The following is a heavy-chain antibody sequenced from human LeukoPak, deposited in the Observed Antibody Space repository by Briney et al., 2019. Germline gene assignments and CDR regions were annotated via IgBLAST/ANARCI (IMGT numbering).Heavy chain of an antibody. D-gene: IGHD3-16*02. V-gene: IGHV3-23*01. CDR1: GFTFSSYA. J-gene: IGHJ4*02. CDR2: ISGSGDST. CDR3: AKMYVWGSYRYTDFDY. Sequence: GASLRLSCAASGFTFSSYAMSWVRQAPGKGLEWVSAISGSGDSTYYADSVKGRFTISRDNSKNTLYLQMNSLRAEDTAVYYCAKMYVWGSYRYTDFDYWGQGTLVTVSS.